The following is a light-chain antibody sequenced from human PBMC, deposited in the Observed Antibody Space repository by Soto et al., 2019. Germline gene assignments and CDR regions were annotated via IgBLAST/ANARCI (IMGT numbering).Light chain of an antibody. CDR3: SSYTSGSTYV. Sequence: QSVLTQPASVSGSPGQSITIYCTGTSSDVGGYRYVSWYQQHPGKAPKLMIYEVSNRPSGVSNRFSGSKSGNTASLTISGLQAEDDADYYCSSYTSGSTYVFGTGTKVTVL. V-gene: IGLV2-14*01. CDR2: EVS. J-gene: IGLJ1*01. CDR1: SSDVGGYRY.